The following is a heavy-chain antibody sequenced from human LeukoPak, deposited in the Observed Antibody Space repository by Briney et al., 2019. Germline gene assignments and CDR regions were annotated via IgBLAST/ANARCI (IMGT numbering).Heavy chain of an antibody. D-gene: IGHD2-15*01. J-gene: IGHJ4*02. CDR3: AIPYCSGGSCYSGGSEIFDY. CDR2: INHSGST. Sequence: SETLSLTCAVYGGSFSGYYWSWIRQPPGKGLEWIGEINHSGSTNYNPSLKSRVTISVDTSKNQFSLKLSSVTAADTAVYYCAIPYCSGGSCYSGGSEIFDYWGQGTLVTVPS. CDR1: GGSFSGYY. V-gene: IGHV4-34*01.